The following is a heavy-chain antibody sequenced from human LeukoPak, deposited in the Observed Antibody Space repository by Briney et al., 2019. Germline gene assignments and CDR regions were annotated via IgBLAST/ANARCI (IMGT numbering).Heavy chain of an antibody. V-gene: IGHV3-7*05. Sequence: PGGSLRLSCAASGFTFSDYWMSWVRQAPGKGLKWVANIKQDGTKEVYVDSVKGRFTISRDNAKNSLFLQMDTLRAEDTAVYYCARDPYSSTWSYGMDVWGQGTTVTVSS. J-gene: IGHJ6*02. CDR1: GFTFSDYW. D-gene: IGHD6-6*01. CDR3: ARDPYSSTWSYGMDV. CDR2: IKQDGTKE.